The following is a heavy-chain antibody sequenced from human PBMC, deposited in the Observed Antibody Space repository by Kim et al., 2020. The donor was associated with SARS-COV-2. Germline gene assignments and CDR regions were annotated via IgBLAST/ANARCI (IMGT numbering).Heavy chain of an antibody. V-gene: IGHV4-34*01. J-gene: IGHJ4*02. CDR3: ARVSYYYDSSGYYHAPTGRGND. CDR2: INHSGST. D-gene: IGHD3-22*01. CDR1: GGSFSGYY. Sequence: SETLSLTCAVYGGSFSGYYWSWIRQSPGKGLEWIGEINHSGSTNYNPSLKSRVTISVDTSKNQFSLKLSSVTAADTAVYYCARVSYYYDSSGYYHAPTGRGNDWGQGTLVTVSS.